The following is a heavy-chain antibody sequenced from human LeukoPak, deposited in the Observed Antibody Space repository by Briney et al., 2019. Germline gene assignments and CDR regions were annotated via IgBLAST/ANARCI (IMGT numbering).Heavy chain of an antibody. CDR2: IIPIFGTA. Sequence: EASVKVSCEASGGTFSSYAISWVRQAPGQGLEWMGGIIPIFGTANYAQKFQGRVTITTDESTSTAYMELSSLRSEDAAVYYCAGTEGYCSGGSCYSDAFDIWGQGTMVTVSS. CDR3: AGTEGYCSGGSCYSDAFDI. J-gene: IGHJ3*02. D-gene: IGHD2-15*01. CDR1: GGTFSSYA. V-gene: IGHV1-69*05.